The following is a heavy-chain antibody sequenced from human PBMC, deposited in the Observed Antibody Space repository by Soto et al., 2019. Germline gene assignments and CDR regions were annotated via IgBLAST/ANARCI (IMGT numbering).Heavy chain of an antibody. D-gene: IGHD5-18*01. CDR2: INSDGSST. J-gene: IGHJ4*02. CDR1: GFTFSSYW. V-gene: IGHV3-74*01. CDR3: ARGSITAMATFDY. Sequence: GGSLRLSCAASGFTFSSYWMHWVRQAPGKGLVWVSRINSDGSSTSYADSVKGRFTISRDNAKNTLYLQMNSLRAEDTAVYYCARGSITAMATFDYWGQGTLVTVSS.